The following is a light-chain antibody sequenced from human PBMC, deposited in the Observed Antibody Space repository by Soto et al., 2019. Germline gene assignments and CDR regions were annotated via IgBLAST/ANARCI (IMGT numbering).Light chain of an antibody. V-gene: IGLV7-46*01. Sequence: QSVVTKDPSLTVSPGGTVTLTCGSSTGAVTNGHYPYWFQQKPGQAPRTLIYDTTNRHSWTPARFSGSLLGGKAALTLSGAQTEDEAEYYCLLSYNGPYVFGTGTKLTVL. CDR1: TGAVTNGHY. CDR2: DTT. CDR3: LLSYNGPYV. J-gene: IGLJ1*01.